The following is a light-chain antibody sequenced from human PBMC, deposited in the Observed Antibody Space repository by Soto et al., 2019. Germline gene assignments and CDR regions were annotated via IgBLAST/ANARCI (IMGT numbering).Light chain of an antibody. J-gene: IGKJ2*01. V-gene: IGKV1-5*01. CDR3: QQYNSYSSYT. Sequence: DIQMTQSPSTLSASVGDRVTITCRASQSISSWLAWYQQKPGKAPKLLIYDASSLESGVPSRFSGSGSGTEFTVTISSLQPDDFATYYCQQYNSYSSYTFGQGTKVDIK. CDR1: QSISSW. CDR2: DAS.